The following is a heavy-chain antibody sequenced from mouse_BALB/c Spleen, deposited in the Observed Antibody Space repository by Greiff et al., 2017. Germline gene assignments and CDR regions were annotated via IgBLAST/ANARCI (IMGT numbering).Heavy chain of an antibody. D-gene: IGHD2-13*01. CDR1: GFTFSSYT. V-gene: IGHV5-6-4*01. Sequence: EVKLMESGGGLVKPGGSLKLSCAASGFTFSSYTMSWVRQTPEKRLEWVATISSGGSYTYYPDSVKGRFTISRDNAKNTLYLQMSSLKSEDTVMYYCTRDAGDSFAYWGQGTLVTVSA. CDR3: TRDAGDSFAY. J-gene: IGHJ3*01. CDR2: ISSGGSYT.